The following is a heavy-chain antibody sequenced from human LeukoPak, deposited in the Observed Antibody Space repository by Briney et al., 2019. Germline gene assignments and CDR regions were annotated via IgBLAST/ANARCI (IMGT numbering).Heavy chain of an antibody. Sequence: SETPSLTCTVSGGSISSGGYYWSWIRQHPGKGLEWIGYIYYSGSTYYNPSLKSRVTISVDTSKNQFSLKLSSVTAADTAVYYCASDYYGSGRPFDYWGQGTLVTVSS. D-gene: IGHD3-10*01. CDR1: GGSISSGGYY. CDR3: ASDYYGSGRPFDY. J-gene: IGHJ4*02. V-gene: IGHV4-31*03. CDR2: IYYSGST.